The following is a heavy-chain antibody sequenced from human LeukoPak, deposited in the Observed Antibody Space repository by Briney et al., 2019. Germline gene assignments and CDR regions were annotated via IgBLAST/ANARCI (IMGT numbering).Heavy chain of an antibody. CDR3: ARSLSFERGNFDY. CDR1: GDSISSYY. V-gene: IGHV4-59*01. D-gene: IGHD2-15*01. J-gene: IGHJ4*02. CDR2: IHYSWST. Sequence: PSETLSLTCTVSGDSISSYYWSWFRQPPGKGLEWIGYIHYSWSTNCNPSLKSRVTLSLDTSKNQFSLKLNPVTASDPAVYYWARSLSFERGNFDYWGQGTLVTVSS.